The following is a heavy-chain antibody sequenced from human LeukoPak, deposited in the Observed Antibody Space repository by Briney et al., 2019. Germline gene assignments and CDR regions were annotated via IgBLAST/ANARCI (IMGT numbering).Heavy chain of an antibody. CDR3: ARVGRVAGSRYYFDY. Sequence: GASVKVSCKASGYTFTSYGISWVRQAPGQGFEWMGWISAYNGNTNYAQKLQGRVTMTTDTSTSTAYMELRSLRSDDTAVYYCARVGRVAGSRYYFDYWGQGTLVTASS. CDR2: ISAYNGNT. J-gene: IGHJ4*02. V-gene: IGHV1-18*01. CDR1: GYTFTSYG. D-gene: IGHD6-19*01.